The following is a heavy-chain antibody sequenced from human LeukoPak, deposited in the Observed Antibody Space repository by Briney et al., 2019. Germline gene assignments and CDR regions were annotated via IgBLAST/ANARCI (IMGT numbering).Heavy chain of an antibody. CDR1: GFTFDDYA. Sequence: GGSLRLSCAASGFTFDDYAMHWVRQAPGKGLEWVSLISWDGGSTYYADSVKGRFTISKDNSKNSLYLQMNSLRAEDTALYYCAKGSSSSGANWFDPWGQGTLVTVSS. CDR3: AKGSSSSGANWFDP. J-gene: IGHJ5*02. V-gene: IGHV3-43D*03. CDR2: ISWDGGST. D-gene: IGHD3-22*01.